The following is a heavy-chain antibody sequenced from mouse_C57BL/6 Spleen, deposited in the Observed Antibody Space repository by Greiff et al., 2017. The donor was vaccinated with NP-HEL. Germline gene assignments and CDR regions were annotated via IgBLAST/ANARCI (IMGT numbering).Heavy chain of an antibody. V-gene: IGHV1-66*01. D-gene: IGHD3-2*02. J-gene: IGHJ2*01. Sequence: VKLMESGPELVKPGASVKISCKASGYSFTSYYIHWVKQRPGQGLEWIGWIYPGSGNTKYNEKFKGKATLTADTSSSTAYMQLSSLTSEDSAVYYCARPAQAYFDYWGQGTTLTVSS. CDR1: GYSFTSYY. CDR2: IYPGSGNT. CDR3: ARPAQAYFDY.